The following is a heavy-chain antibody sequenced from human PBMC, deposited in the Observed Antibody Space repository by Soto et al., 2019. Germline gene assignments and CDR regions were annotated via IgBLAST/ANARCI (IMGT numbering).Heavy chain of an antibody. CDR1: GFTFSSYA. V-gene: IGHV3-23*01. CDR3: AKRGSENGYLYYFDY. Sequence: PGGSLRLSCAASGFTFSSYAMSWVRQAPGKGLEWVSAISGSGGSTYYADSVKGRFTISRDNSKNTLYLQMNSLRAEDTAVYYCAKRGSENGYLYYFDYWGQGTLVTVSS. CDR2: ISGSGGST. D-gene: IGHD5-18*01. J-gene: IGHJ4*02.